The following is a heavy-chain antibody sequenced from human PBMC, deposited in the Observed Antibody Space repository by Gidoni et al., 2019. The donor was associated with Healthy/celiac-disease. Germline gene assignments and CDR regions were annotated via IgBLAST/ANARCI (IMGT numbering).Heavy chain of an antibody. Sequence: QVQLVESGGGVVQPGRSLRLSCAASGFTFSSYGLHWVRQAPGKGLEWVAVISYDGSNKYYADSVKGRFTISRDNSKNTLYLQMNSLRAEDTAVYYCAKVPVKFLRYYYYYGMDVWGQGTTVTVSS. D-gene: IGHD2-21*01. J-gene: IGHJ6*02. CDR2: ISYDGSNK. V-gene: IGHV3-30*18. CDR1: GFTFSSYG. CDR3: AKVPVKFLRYYYYYGMDV.